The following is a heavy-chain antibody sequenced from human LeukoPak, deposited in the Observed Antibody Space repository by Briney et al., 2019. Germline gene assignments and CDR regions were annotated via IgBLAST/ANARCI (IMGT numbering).Heavy chain of an antibody. Sequence: GGSLRLSCAASGFTFSTYSINWVRQAPGKGLEWVSAISGSGGSTYYADSVKGRFTISRDNSKNTLYLQMNSLRAEDTAVYYCAKTPGMPYFDYWGQGTLVTVSS. CDR2: ISGSGGST. CDR1: GFTFSTYS. D-gene: IGHD3-10*01. V-gene: IGHV3-23*01. J-gene: IGHJ4*02. CDR3: AKTPGMPYFDY.